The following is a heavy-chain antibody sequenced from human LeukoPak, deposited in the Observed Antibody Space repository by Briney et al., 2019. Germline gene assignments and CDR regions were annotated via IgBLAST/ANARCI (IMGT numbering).Heavy chain of an antibody. CDR3: TRQVVVPAAGSLYYFDY. J-gene: IGHJ4*02. CDR1: GFTFGGSA. V-gene: IGHV3-73*01. CDR2: IRSKANSYAT. D-gene: IGHD2-2*01. Sequence: PGGSLRLSCAASGFTFGGSAMHWVRQASGKGLEWVGRIRSKANSYATAYAASVKGRFTISRDDSKNTAYLQVNSLKTEDTAVYYCTRQVVVPAAGSLYYFDYWGQGTLVTVSS.